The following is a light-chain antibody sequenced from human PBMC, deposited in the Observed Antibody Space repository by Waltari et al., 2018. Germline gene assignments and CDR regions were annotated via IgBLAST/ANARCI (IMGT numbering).Light chain of an antibody. CDR1: QNILSSSDNKNY. CDR2: WAS. CDR3: QQCYHLPS. Sequence: DIVMTQSPDSVAVSLGERATIHCRSSQNILSSSDNKNYLVWYQQKPGQPPKLLISWASTRESGVPDRFSGSGSATDFTLTISSLQAEDVAVYYCQQCYHLPSFGGGTRVEIK. J-gene: IGKJ4*01. V-gene: IGKV4-1*01.